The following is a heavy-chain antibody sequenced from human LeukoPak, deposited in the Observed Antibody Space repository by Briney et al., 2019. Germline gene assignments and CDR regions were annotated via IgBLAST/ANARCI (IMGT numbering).Heavy chain of an antibody. CDR3: ARXGGATHANDY. Sequence: GXSLXXSCAASGFTFSNYSMNWVRQAPGKGLEWVSSISSSSSYIYYADSVKGRFTISRDNAKNSLYLQMNSLRAEDTAVYYXARXGGATHANDYWGQGTLVTVSS. D-gene: IGHD1-26*01. V-gene: IGHV3-21*01. CDR2: ISSSSSYI. J-gene: IGHJ4*02. CDR1: GFTFSNYS.